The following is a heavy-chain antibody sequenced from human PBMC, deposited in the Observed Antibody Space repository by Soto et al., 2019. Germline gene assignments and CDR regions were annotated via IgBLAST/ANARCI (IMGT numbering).Heavy chain of an antibody. CDR1: GISYTTYA. Sequence: AQLVQSGAEVKKPGASVRISCTASGISYTTYAIHWVRQAPGQGLEWMGWINAGNGDTRYSQRCQGRVTLTTDTSATTTYMDLSSLRSEDTSIYYCARAIRGYVTWGQGTLVTVSS. CDR3: ARAIRGYVT. CDR2: INAGNGDT. V-gene: IGHV1-3*01. J-gene: IGHJ4*02. D-gene: IGHD5-12*01.